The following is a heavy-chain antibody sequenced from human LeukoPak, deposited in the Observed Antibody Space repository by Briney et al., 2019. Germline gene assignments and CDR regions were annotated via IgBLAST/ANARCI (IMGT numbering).Heavy chain of an antibody. V-gene: IGHV1-18*01. Sequence: VASVKVSCKASGYTFTRYGFSWLRQAPGQGPEWMGWISAYNGNTNYAQKFQGRVTMTTDTSTSTGYMELRSLRSDDTAVYYCWRDPHVVEAAGQFDYWGQGTLVTVSS. J-gene: IGHJ4*02. CDR1: GYTFTRYG. D-gene: IGHD6-13*01. CDR2: ISAYNGNT. CDR3: WRDPHVVEAAGQFDY.